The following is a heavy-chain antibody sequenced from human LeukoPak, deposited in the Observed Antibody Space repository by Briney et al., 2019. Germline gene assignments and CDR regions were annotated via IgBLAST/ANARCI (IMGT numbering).Heavy chain of an antibody. V-gene: IGHV1-18*04. J-gene: IGHJ6*02. D-gene: IGHD2-15*01. CDR3: ARDLDIVVVAAALRHYGLDV. CDR1: GYTFTNYG. Sequence: ASVKVSCKASGYTFTNYGITWVRQAPGQGLEWMGWISAYNGNTNYAQKLQGRVTMTIDKTTSTAYMELRNLRSDDTAVYYCARDLDIVVVAAALRHYGLDVWGQGTTVTVSS. CDR2: ISAYNGNT.